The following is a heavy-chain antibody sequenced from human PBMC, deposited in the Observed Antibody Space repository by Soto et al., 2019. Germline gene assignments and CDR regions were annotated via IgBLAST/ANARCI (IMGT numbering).Heavy chain of an antibody. Sequence: EVQLVESGGGLVQPGRSLRLSCAASGFTFDDYAMHWVRQAPGKGLVWVSGISWNSGSIGYADSVKGRFTISRDNAKNSLYLQMNSLRAEDTALYYCAKGRTSIVVATAADAFDIWGQGTLVTVSS. CDR1: GFTFDDYA. J-gene: IGHJ3*02. V-gene: IGHV3-9*01. CDR2: ISWNSGSI. CDR3: AKGRTSIVVATAADAFDI. D-gene: IGHD1-26*01.